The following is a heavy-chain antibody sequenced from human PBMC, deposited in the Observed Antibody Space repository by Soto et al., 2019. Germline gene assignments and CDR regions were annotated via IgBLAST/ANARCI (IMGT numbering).Heavy chain of an antibody. CDR1: GYTFTSYA. CDR3: ASTNDIVLVPAAPYGMDV. D-gene: IGHD2-2*01. CDR2: INAGNGNT. Sequence: GASVKVSCKASGYTFTSYAMHWVRQAPGQRLEWMGWINAGNGNTKYSQKFQGRVTITRDTSASTAYMELSSLRSEDTAVYYCASTNDIVLVPAAPYGMDVWGQGTTVTVSS. V-gene: IGHV1-3*01. J-gene: IGHJ6*02.